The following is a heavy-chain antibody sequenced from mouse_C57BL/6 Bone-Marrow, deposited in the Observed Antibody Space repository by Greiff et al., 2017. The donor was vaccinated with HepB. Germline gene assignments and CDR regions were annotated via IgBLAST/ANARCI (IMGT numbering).Heavy chain of an antibody. J-gene: IGHJ1*03. CDR1: GYTFTDYY. Sequence: VQLQQSGPELVKPGASVKISCKASGYTFTDYYMNWVKQSHGKSLEWIGDINPNNGGTSYNQKFKGKATLTVDKSSSTAYMELRSLTSEDSAVYYCARENPIYYGNWYFDVWGTGTTVTVSS. V-gene: IGHV1-26*01. D-gene: IGHD2-1*01. CDR3: ARENPIYYGNWYFDV. CDR2: INPNNGGT.